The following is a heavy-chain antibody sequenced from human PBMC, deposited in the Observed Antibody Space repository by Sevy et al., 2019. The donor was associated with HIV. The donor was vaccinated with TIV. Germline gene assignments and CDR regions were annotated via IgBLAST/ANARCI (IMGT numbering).Heavy chain of an antibody. Sequence: GGSLRLSCAASGFTFDDYVMHWVRQAPGKGLEWVSGISWNSGSIGYADSVKGRFTISRDNAKNSLYLQMNSLRAEDTALYYCAKDTAMAPYYYYYGMDVWGQGTTVTVSS. CDR1: GFTFDDYV. J-gene: IGHJ6*02. CDR3: AKDTAMAPYYYYYGMDV. CDR2: ISWNSGSI. V-gene: IGHV3-9*01. D-gene: IGHD5-18*01.